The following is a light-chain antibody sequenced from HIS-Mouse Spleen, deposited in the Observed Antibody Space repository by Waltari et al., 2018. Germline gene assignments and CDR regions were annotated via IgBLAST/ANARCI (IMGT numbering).Light chain of an antibody. V-gene: IGLV2-14*01. Sequence: QSALTQPASVSGSPGQSITISCTGTSSDVGVYNYVPWYQQHPGKAPKLMIYEVSNRPSGVSNRFSGSKSGNTASLTISGLQAEDEADYYCSSYTSSSTYVVFGGGTKLTVL. CDR3: SSYTSSSTYVV. CDR1: SSDVGVYNY. CDR2: EVS. J-gene: IGLJ2*01.